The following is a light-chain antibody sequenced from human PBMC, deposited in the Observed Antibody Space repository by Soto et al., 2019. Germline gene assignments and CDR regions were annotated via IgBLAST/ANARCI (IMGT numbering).Light chain of an antibody. V-gene: IGKV3-20*01. CDR1: QGVGST. Sequence: ESVLTQSPGTLSLSPGERATLSCRASQGVGSTLAWYQQKPGQTPRLLIYDAYIRAAGIPDRFSGSGSGTDFTLSISRLEPEDFAVYYCQQYGVSPTFGGGTKVDIK. CDR3: QQYGVSPT. CDR2: DAY. J-gene: IGKJ4*01.